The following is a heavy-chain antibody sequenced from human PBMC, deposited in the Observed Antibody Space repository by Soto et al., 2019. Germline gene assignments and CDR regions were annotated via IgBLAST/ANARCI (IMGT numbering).Heavy chain of an antibody. V-gene: IGHV4-34*01. J-gene: IGHJ3*02. CDR3: ARQDNRDYSSSYAFDI. Sequence: QLQLHQWGAGLLKPSETMSLTCDVYGGSFNDYYWTWIRQPPGKGLEWIGEIKHSGKTNYNPSLKSRVTISVDTPKNQFFLKLNSVTAADTAVYFCARQDNRDYSSSYAFDIWGLGTLVTVSS. CDR2: IKHSGKT. CDR1: GGSFNDYY. D-gene: IGHD3-22*01.